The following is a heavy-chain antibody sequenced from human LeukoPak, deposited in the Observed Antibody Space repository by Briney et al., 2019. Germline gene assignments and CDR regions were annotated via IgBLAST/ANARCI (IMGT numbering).Heavy chain of an antibody. CDR2: INPNSGGT. V-gene: IGHV1-2*02. J-gene: IGHJ4*02. CDR3: ARAAYNSGWYAIDY. D-gene: IGHD6-19*01. Sequence: ASVKVSCKASGYTFTGYYMHWVRQAPGQGLEWMGWINPNSGGTNYAQKLQGRVTMTRDTSISTAYMELSRLRSDDTAVYYCARAAYNSGWYAIDYWGQGNLVTVSS. CDR1: GYTFTGYY.